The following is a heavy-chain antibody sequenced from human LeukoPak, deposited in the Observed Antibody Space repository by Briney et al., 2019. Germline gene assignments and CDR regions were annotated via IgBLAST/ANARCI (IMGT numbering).Heavy chain of an antibody. CDR2: VYHVGTT. Sequence: SETLSLTCTVSGYSISSGYYWGWIRQPPGKGLEWIGVYHVGTTDYNPSLKSRVTISVDRSKNQMSLKLSSVTAADTAVYYCARPYYDSSGYYHDAFDIWGQGTMVTVSS. J-gene: IGHJ3*02. CDR3: ARPYYDSSGYYHDAFDI. V-gene: IGHV4-38-2*02. CDR1: GYSISSGYY. D-gene: IGHD3-22*01.